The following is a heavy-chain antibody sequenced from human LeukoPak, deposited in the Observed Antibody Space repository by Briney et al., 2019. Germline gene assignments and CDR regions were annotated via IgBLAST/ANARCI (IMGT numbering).Heavy chain of an antibody. D-gene: IGHD2-2*01. J-gene: IGHJ4*02. V-gene: IGHV3-9*01. Sequence: PGGSLRLSCAASGFTFDDYAMHWVRQAPGKGLEWVSGISWNSGSIGYADPVKGRFTISRDNAKNSLYLQMNSLRAEDTALYYCAKERTDGVSDLLPSYYFDYWGQGTLVTVSS. CDR1: GFTFDDYA. CDR3: AKERTDGVSDLLPSYYFDY. CDR2: ISWNSGSI.